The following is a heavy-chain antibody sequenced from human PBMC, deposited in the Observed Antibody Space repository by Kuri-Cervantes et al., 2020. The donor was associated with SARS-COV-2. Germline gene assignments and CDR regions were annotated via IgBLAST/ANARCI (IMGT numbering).Heavy chain of an antibody. V-gene: IGHV6-1*01. CDR1: GDSVSSNSAA. Sequence: LRLSCAISGDSVSSNSAAWNWIRQSPSRGLEWLGRTFYRSKWYNDYAVSVKSRITINPDTSKNQFSLKLSSVTAADTAVYYCARSPRVQGVIIQGYALDIWGQGTMVTVSS. D-gene: IGHD3-10*01. CDR3: ARSPRVQGVIIQGYALDI. CDR2: TFYRSKWYN. J-gene: IGHJ3*02.